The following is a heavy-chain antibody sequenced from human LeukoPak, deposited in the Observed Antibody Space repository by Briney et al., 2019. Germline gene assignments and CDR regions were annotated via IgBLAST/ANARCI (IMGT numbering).Heavy chain of an antibody. D-gene: IGHD3-10*01. Sequence: PGGSLRLSCAASGFTFSSYAMSWVRQAPGKGLEWVSATSGSGGSTYYADSVKGRFTISRDNSKNTLYLQMNSLRAEDTAVYYCAKEGEGMVRGVIILRFDHWGQGTLVTVSS. CDR1: GFTFSSYA. V-gene: IGHV3-23*01. J-gene: IGHJ4*02. CDR3: AKEGEGMVRGVIILRFDH. CDR2: TSGSGGST.